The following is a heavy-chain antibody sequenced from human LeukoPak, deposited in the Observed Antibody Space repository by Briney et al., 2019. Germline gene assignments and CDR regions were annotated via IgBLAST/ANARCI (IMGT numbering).Heavy chain of an antibody. J-gene: IGHJ6*02. V-gene: IGHV3-30*18. CDR2: ISYDGSNK. CDR3: AKDLSWGMVRGVIIYYYGMDV. D-gene: IGHD3-10*01. Sequence: PGGSLRLSCAASGFIFTNYAMSWVRQAPGKGLEWVAVISYDGSNKYYAHSVKGRFTISRDNSKNTLYLQMNSLRAEDTAVYYCAKDLSWGMVRGVIIYYYGMDVWGQGTTVTVSS. CDR1: GFIFTNYA.